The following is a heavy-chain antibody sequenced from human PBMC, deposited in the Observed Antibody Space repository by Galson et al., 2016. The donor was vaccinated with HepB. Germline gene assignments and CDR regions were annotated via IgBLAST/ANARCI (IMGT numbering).Heavy chain of an antibody. CDR1: GGSISTGDYS. V-gene: IGHV4-31*03. CDR2: VFHNGRT. J-gene: IGHJ3*02. D-gene: IGHD1-1*01. CDR3: AAAQQQLLDRHGGFDI. Sequence: TLSLTCTVSGGSISTGDYSWTWLRQHPGKGLEWIGYVFHNGRTFYNPSLKSRLTISVVTSNNQFFLKLTSVTAADSAVYYCAAAQQQLLDRHGGFDIWGQGTMVTVSS.